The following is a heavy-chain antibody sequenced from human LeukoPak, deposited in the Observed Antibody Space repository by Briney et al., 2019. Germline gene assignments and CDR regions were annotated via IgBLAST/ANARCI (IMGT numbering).Heavy chain of an antibody. V-gene: IGHV3-66*01. Sequence: PPGGSLRLSCAASGFIFSSYSMNWVRQAPGKGLEWVSVIYSGGSTYYADSVKGRFTISRDNAKNTLYLQMNSLRAEDTAVYYCARRSAAKDAFDIWGQGTMVTVSS. J-gene: IGHJ3*02. CDR2: IYSGGST. CDR1: GFIFSSYS. CDR3: ARRSAAKDAFDI. D-gene: IGHD6-25*01.